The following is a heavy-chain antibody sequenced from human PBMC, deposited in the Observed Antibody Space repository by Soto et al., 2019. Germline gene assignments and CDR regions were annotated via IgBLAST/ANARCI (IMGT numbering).Heavy chain of an antibody. D-gene: IGHD6-13*01. CDR1: GYTFTSYA. J-gene: IGHJ4*02. Sequence: ASVKVSCKASGYTFTSYAMHWVRQAPGQRLEWMGWISAYNGNTNYAQKLQGRVTMTTDTSTSTAYMELRSLRSDDTAVYYCARSIAAAVDFDYWVQGTLVTVSS. V-gene: IGHV1-18*01. CDR3: ARSIAAAVDFDY. CDR2: ISAYNGNT.